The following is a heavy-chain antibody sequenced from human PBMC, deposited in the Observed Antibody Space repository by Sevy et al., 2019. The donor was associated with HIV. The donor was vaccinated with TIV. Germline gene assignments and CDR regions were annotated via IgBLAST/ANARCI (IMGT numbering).Heavy chain of an antibody. CDR2: INPSGGST. D-gene: IGHD3-9*01. V-gene: IGHV1-46*01. CDR3: ARDSDNYDILTGYYPFDY. Sequence: ASAKVSCKASGYTFTSQYMHWVRQAPGQGLEWMGIINPSGGSTTYAQKFQGRVTMTRDTSTSTVYMELSSLRSEDTAVYYCARDSDNYDILTGYYPFDYWGQGTLVTVSS. J-gene: IGHJ4*02. CDR1: GYTFTSQY.